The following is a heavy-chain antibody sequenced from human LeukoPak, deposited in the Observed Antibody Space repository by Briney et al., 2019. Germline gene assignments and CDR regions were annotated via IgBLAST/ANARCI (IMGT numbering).Heavy chain of an antibody. CDR2: VSYSGST. J-gene: IGHJ4*02. D-gene: IGHD3-10*01. V-gene: IGHV4-59*01. CDR3: ASSLATNKIPRVTFDS. Sequence: SETLSLTCTVSGGSIRNYDWNWIRQSPGKGLEWIGFVSYSGSTNFNPSLRSRVNMSLDTSKRQFSLNLSSVTAADTALYYCASSLATNKIPRVTFDSWGQGTLVSVSS. CDR1: GGSIRNYD.